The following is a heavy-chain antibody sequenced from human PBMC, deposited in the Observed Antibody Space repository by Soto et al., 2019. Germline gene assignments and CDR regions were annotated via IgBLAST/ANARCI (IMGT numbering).Heavy chain of an antibody. D-gene: IGHD6-6*01. V-gene: IGHV5-51*01. Sequence: GESLKISCQGSGYSFTSYWIGWVRQMPGKGLEWMGIIYPGDSDTRYSPSFQGQVTISADKSISTAYLQWSSLKASDTAMYYCARAPHSSSRYYYYYGMDVWGQGTTVTVSS. CDR1: GYSFTSYW. CDR2: IYPGDSDT. CDR3: ARAPHSSSRYYYYYGMDV. J-gene: IGHJ6*02.